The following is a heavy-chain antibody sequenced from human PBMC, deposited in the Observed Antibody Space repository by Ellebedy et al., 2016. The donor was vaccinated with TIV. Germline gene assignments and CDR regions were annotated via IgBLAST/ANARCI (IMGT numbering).Heavy chain of an antibody. CDR2: ISSSGSTI. Sequence: PGGSLRLSCAASGFTFSSYEMNWVRQAPGKGLEWVSYISSSGSTIYYADSVKGRFTISRDNAKNSLYLQMNSLRAEDTAVYYCARYSGYDGLDYWGQGTLVTVSS. J-gene: IGHJ4*02. V-gene: IGHV3-48*03. CDR3: ARYSGYDGLDY. CDR1: GFTFSSYE. D-gene: IGHD5-12*01.